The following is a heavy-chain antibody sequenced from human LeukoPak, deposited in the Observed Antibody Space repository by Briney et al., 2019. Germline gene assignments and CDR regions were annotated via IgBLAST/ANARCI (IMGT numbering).Heavy chain of an antibody. J-gene: IGHJ4*02. Sequence: GGSLRPSCAASGFTFSSYWMSWVSQAPGKGLEWVANIKQDGSEKYYVDSVKGRFTISRDNAKNSLYLQMNSLRAEDTAVYYCARAGEYGYGYFDYWGQGTLVTVAS. CDR2: IKQDGSEK. CDR1: GFTFSSYW. V-gene: IGHV3-7*01. CDR3: ARAGEYGYGYFDY. D-gene: IGHD5-18*01.